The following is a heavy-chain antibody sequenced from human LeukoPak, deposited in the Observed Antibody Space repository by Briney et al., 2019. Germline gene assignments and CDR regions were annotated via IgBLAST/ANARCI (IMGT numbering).Heavy chain of an antibody. CDR1: GFTFSDYY. D-gene: IGHD1-26*01. V-gene: IGHV3-11*04. Sequence: GGSLRLSCAASGFTFSDYYMSWIRQAPGKGLEWVSYISSSGSTIYYADSVKGRFTISRDNSKNTLYLRMNSLKTEDTAVYYCANIIGGGGSYRNEAFDIWGPGTTVSVSS. J-gene: IGHJ3*02. CDR3: ANIIGGGGSYRNEAFDI. CDR2: ISSSGSTI.